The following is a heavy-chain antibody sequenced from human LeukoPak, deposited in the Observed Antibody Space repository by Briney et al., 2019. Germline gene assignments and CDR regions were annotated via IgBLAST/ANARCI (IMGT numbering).Heavy chain of an antibody. Sequence: SETLSLTSAVYGGSFSGYYWSWIRQPPGKGLEWIGEINHSGSTNYNPSLKSRVTISVDTSKNQFSLKLSSVTAADTAVYYCARGAALSFDYWGQGTLVTVSS. CDR1: GGSFSGYY. CDR3: ARGAALSFDY. CDR2: INHSGST. D-gene: IGHD6-25*01. V-gene: IGHV4-34*01. J-gene: IGHJ4*02.